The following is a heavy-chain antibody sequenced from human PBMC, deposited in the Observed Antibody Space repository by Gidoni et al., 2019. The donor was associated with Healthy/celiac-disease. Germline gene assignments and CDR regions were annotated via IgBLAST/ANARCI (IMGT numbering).Heavy chain of an antibody. V-gene: IGHV3-23*01. J-gene: IGHJ6*02. Sequence: EVQLLESGGGLVQPGGSLRLSCAASGFTCSSDAMSWVRQAPGKGLEWVSAISGSGGSTYYADSVKGRFTISRDNSKNTLYLQMNSLRAEDTAVYYCAKDSSGYYPPPTYYYGMDVWGQGTTVTVSS. CDR1: GFTCSSDA. CDR2: ISGSGGST. D-gene: IGHD3-22*01. CDR3: AKDSSGYYPPPTYYYGMDV.